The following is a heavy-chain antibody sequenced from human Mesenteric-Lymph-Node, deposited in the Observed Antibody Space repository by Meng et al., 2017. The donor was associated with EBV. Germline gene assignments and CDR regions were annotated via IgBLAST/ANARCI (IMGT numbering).Heavy chain of an antibody. CDR3: ARDQGVF. J-gene: IGHJ4*02. Sequence: QVLHKPWGAGLLKRSETRSLTCAIYVVTVSDLSWSWFRQTPEKGPEWIGEINHRGATNYSPSLKSRLTLSVDTSKNQFSLRLTSVTAADSAVYYCARDQGVFWGQGTLVTVSS. D-gene: IGHD6-13*01. CDR1: VVTVSDLS. V-gene: IGHV4-34*02. CDR2: INHRGAT.